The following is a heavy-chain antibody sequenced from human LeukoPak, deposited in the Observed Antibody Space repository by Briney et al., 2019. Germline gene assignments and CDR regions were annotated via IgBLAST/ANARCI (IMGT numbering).Heavy chain of an antibody. J-gene: IGHJ4*02. CDR3: ARGNGYYDSSGSDY. Sequence: SETLSLTCTVSGYSISSGYYWGWIRQPPGKGLEWIGSIYHSGSTYYNPSLKSRVTISVNTSKNQFSLKLSSVTAADTAVYYCARGNGYYDSSGSDYWGQGTLVTVSS. V-gene: IGHV4-38-2*02. D-gene: IGHD3-22*01. CDR2: IYHSGST. CDR1: GYSISSGYY.